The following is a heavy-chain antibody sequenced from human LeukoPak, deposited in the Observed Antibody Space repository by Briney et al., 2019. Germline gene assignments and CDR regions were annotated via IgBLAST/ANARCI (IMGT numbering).Heavy chain of an antibody. V-gene: IGHV1-2*02. Sequence: APVKVSCKASGYTFTGYCMHWVRQAPGQGLEWMGWINPNSGGTNYAQKFHGRVTMTRDTSISTAYMELSRLRSDDTAVYYCARGRGEEGWFDPWGQGTLVTVSS. CDR1: GYTFTGYC. J-gene: IGHJ5*02. D-gene: IGHD3-10*01. CDR2: INPNSGGT. CDR3: ARGRGEEGWFDP.